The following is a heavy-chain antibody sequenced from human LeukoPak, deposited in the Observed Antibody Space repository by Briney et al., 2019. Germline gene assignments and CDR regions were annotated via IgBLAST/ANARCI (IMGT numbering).Heavy chain of an antibody. CDR1: GGSLSSYY. D-gene: IGHD3-10*01. J-gene: IGHJ5*02. CDR2: IYYIGST. CDR3: ARDLYYYGIDP. V-gene: IGHV4-59*01. Sequence: SETLSLTCTVSGGSLSSYYWSWIRQPPGKGLEWIWYIYYIGSTNYNPSLKNRVTISVDTSKNQFSLKLSSVPAADTDVYYCARDLYYYGIDPWGQGTLVTVSS.